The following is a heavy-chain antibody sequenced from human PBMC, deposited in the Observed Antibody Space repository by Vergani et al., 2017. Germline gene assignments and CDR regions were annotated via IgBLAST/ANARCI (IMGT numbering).Heavy chain of an antibody. Sequence: QLQLQESGPGLVKPSETLSLTCTVSGGSISSGDYYWSWLRQPPGKGLEWIGYIYYSGSTYSNPSLKIRVTISVDTSKNQFSLKLSSVTAAATAVYYCARYYGSGSFDAFDIWGQGTMVTVSS. CDR2: IYYSGST. CDR3: ARYYGSGSFDAFDI. CDR1: GGSISSGDYY. D-gene: IGHD3-10*01. J-gene: IGHJ3*02. V-gene: IGHV4-30-4*01.